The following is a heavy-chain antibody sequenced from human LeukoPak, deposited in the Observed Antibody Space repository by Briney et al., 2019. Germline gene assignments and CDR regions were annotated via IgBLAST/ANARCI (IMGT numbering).Heavy chain of an antibody. Sequence: WASVKVSCKASGGTFSSYAISWVRQAPGQGLEWMGGIIPIFGTANYAQKFQGRVTVTADKSTSTAYMELSSLRSEDTAVYYCARHDPSGIEAAGDYWGQGTLVTVSS. CDR1: GGTFSSYA. D-gene: IGHD6-25*01. V-gene: IGHV1-69*06. J-gene: IGHJ4*02. CDR3: ARHDPSGIEAAGDY. CDR2: IIPIFGTA.